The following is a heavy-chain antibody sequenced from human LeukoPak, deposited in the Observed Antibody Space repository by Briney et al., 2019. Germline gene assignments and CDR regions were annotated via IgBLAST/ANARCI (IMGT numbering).Heavy chain of an antibody. V-gene: IGHV3-15*05. CDR2: IKSKVNGETT. CDR3: IADVAQFYPYVMDV. CDR1: GFTFSNAS. Sequence: PGGSLRLSCAASGFTFSNASMSWVRQAPGKGLEWVGRIKSKVNGETTDYGAPVKGRFIISRDDSNNIVYLQMNSLIAEDTAVYYCIADVAQFYPYVMDVWGQGTTVTVSS. J-gene: IGHJ6*02. D-gene: IGHD2/OR15-2a*01.